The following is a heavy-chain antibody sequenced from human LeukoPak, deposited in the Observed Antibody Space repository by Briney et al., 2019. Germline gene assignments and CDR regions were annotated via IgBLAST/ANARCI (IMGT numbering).Heavy chain of an antibody. CDR2: ISGSGGST. Sequence: GGTLRLSCAASGFTFSSYGMSWVRQAPGKGLEWVSAISGSGGSTYYADSVKGRFTISRDNSKNTLYLQMNSLRAEDTAVYYCAKGYGSGSSDYWGQGTLVTVSS. V-gene: IGHV3-23*01. CDR3: AKGYGSGSSDY. CDR1: GFTFSSYG. D-gene: IGHD3-10*01. J-gene: IGHJ4*02.